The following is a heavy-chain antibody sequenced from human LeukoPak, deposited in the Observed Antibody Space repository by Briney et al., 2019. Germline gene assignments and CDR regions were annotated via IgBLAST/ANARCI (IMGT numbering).Heavy chain of an antibody. J-gene: IGHJ4*02. V-gene: IGHV3-30-3*02. Sequence: GGSLRLSCAASGFTFSSYAMHWVRQAPGKGLEWVAVISYDGSNKYYADSVKGRFTISRDNSKNTLYLQMNSLRAEDTAVYYCAKLTAGTVYWGQGTLVTVSS. CDR1: GFTFSSYA. CDR2: ISYDGSNK. D-gene: IGHD6-13*01. CDR3: AKLTAGTVY.